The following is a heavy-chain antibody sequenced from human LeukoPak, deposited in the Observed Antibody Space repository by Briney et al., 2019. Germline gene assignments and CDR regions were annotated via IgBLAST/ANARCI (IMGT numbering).Heavy chain of an antibody. V-gene: IGHV4-34*01. J-gene: IGHJ6*03. Sequence: SETLSLTCAVYGGSFSGYYWSWIRQPPGKGLEWIGEINHSGSTNYNPSLKSRVTISVDTSKNQFSLKLSSVTAADTAVYYCARDLYYYDSSGYWATYYYMDVWGKGTTVTVSS. CDR1: GGSFSGYY. CDR2: INHSGST. CDR3: ARDLYYYDSSGYWATYYYMDV. D-gene: IGHD3-22*01.